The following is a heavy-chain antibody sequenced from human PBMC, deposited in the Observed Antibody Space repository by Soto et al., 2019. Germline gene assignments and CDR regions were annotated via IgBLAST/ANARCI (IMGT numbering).Heavy chain of an antibody. CDR3: ARGIYSSGWYGGQGTFDY. J-gene: IGHJ4*02. D-gene: IGHD6-19*01. Sequence: ASVKVSCKASGYTFTSYGISWVRQAPGQGLEWMGWISAYNGNTNYAQKLQGRVTMTTDTSTSTAYMELRSLRSDDTAVYYCARGIYSSGWYGGQGTFDYWGQGTLVTVSS. CDR2: ISAYNGNT. V-gene: IGHV1-18*01. CDR1: GYTFTSYG.